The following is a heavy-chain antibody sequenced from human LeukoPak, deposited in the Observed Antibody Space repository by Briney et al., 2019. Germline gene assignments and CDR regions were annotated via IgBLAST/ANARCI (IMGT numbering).Heavy chain of an antibody. J-gene: IGHJ4*02. V-gene: IGHV4-59*08. CDR3: ARRARTTAGGDYFDY. CDR2: IYYSGNT. D-gene: IGHD6-13*01. Sequence: SETLSLTCTVSGGSISSYYWTWIRQPPGKGLEWIGYIYYSGNTNYNPSLNSRVTISLDTSRSQFSLRLSSVTAADTAVYYCARRARTTAGGDYFDYWGQGTLVTVSS. CDR1: GGSISSYY.